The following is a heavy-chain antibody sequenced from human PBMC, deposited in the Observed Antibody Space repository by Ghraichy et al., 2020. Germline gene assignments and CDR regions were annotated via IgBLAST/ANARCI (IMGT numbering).Heavy chain of an antibody. CDR1: GGSISSHY. J-gene: IGHJ6*02. CDR3: ASHAPILRYGMDV. CDR2: VDYRGST. Sequence: GSLSLTCTVSGGSISSHYWSWIRQPPGNGLEWIGYVDYRGSTNYNPSLKSRVTISGDTSKNQFSLKLSSVTAADTAVYYCASHAPILRYGMDVWGPGTTVTVSS. V-gene: IGHV4-59*11.